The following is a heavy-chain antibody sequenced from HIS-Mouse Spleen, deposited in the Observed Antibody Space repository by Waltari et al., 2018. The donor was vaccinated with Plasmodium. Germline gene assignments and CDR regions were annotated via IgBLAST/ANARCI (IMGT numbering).Heavy chain of an antibody. V-gene: IGHV3-30*18. CDR2: ISYDGSNK. D-gene: IGHD6-13*01. CDR1: GFTFSSYG. J-gene: IGHJ4*02. CDR3: AKDRRSSSWYVDY. Sequence: QVQLVESGGGVVQPGRSLRLSCAASGFTFSSYGMHWVRQAPGRGREWVAVISYDGSNKDYADSVKGRFTISRDNSKNTLYLQMNSLRAEDTAVYYCAKDRRSSSWYVDYWGQGTLVTVSS.